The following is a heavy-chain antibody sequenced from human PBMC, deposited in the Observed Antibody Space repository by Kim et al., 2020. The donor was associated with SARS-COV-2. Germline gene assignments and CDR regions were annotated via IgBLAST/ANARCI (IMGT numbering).Heavy chain of an antibody. CDR2: IYYSGST. Sequence: SETLSLTCTVSGGSISSYYWSWIRQPPGNGLEWIGYIYYSGSTNYNPSLKSRVTISVDTSKNQFSLKLSSVTAADTAVYYCAREVKNWNDGIGLAFDIWGQGTMVTVSS. D-gene: IGHD1-1*01. CDR1: GGSISSYY. J-gene: IGHJ3*02. V-gene: IGHV4-59*01. CDR3: AREVKNWNDGIGLAFDI.